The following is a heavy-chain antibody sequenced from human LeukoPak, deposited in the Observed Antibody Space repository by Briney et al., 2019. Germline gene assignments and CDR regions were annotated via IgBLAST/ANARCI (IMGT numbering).Heavy chain of an antibody. V-gene: IGHV3-48*03. CDR1: GFTFSSYE. CDR3: ARGKAPRSGYLYYFDY. J-gene: IGHJ4*02. CDR2: ISSSGSTI. Sequence: GGSLRLSCADSGFTFSSYEMNWVRQAPGKGLEWVSYISSSGSTIYYADSVKGRFTISRDNSKNTLYLQMNSLKTEDTAVYYCARGKAPRSGYLYYFDYWGQGTLVTVSS. D-gene: IGHD3-3*01.